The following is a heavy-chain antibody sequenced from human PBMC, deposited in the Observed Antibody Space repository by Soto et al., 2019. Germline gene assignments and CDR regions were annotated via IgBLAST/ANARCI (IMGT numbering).Heavy chain of an antibody. Sequence: QVQLQESGPGLVKPSQTLSLTCTVSGGSINSGGYCWSWIRQHPGKGLDWIGCISYGGSTSYNPYLRGRVTLSVYSSKNQLSLTLTFVTSADSAVYYCSRGILVWGQGALITVSS. CDR2: ISYGGST. J-gene: IGHJ4*02. CDR3: SRGILV. D-gene: IGHD5-18*01. V-gene: IGHV4-31*03. CDR1: GGSINSGGYC.